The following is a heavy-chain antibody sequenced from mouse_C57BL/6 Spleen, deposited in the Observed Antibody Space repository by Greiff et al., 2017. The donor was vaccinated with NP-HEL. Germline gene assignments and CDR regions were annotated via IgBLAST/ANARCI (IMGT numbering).Heavy chain of an antibody. V-gene: IGHV1-80*01. CDR1: GYAFSSYW. J-gene: IGHJ3*01. D-gene: IGHD2-4*01. CDR3: AQYDYDGAWFAY. Sequence: QVHVKQSGAELVKPGASVKISCKASGYAFSSYWMNWVKQRPGKGLEWIGQIYPGDGDTNYNGKFKGKATLTADKSSSTAYMQLSSLTSEDSAVYFCAQYDYDGAWFAYWGQGTLVTVSA. CDR2: IYPGDGDT.